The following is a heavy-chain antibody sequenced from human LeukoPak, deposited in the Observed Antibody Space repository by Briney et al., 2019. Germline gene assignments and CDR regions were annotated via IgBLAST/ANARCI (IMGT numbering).Heavy chain of an antibody. V-gene: IGHV3-23*01. CDR1: GFTFSSYA. CDR3: AKEEGYYDSSGYGAFDI. Sequence: GGSLRLSCAASGFTFSSYAMSWVRQAPGKGLEWVSAISGSGGSTYYADSVKGRFTISRDNSKHTLYLQMNSLRAEDTAVYYCAKEEGYYDSSGYGAFDIWGQGTMVTVSS. CDR2: ISGSGGST. J-gene: IGHJ3*02. D-gene: IGHD3-22*01.